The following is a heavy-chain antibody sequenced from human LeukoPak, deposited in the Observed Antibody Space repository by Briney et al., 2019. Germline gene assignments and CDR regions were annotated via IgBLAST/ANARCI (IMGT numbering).Heavy chain of an antibody. J-gene: IGHJ4*02. CDR1: GGSISSYY. CDR3: ARTGTTGGDY. V-gene: IGHV4-59*01. CDR2: IYYSGST. D-gene: IGHD1-1*01. Sequence: TSETLSLTCTVSGGSISSYYWSWIRQPPGKGLEWIGYIYYSGSTNYNPSLKSRVTISVDTSKNQFSLKLSSVTAADTAVYYCARTGTTGGDYWGQGTLVTVSS.